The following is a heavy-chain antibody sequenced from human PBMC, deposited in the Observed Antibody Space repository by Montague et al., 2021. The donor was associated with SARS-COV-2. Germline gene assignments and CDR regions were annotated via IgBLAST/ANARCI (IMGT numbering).Heavy chain of an antibody. V-gene: IGHV4/OR15-8*01. CDR3: ARGGLGNRGFDY. Sequence: SETLSLTCVVSDGSLSTSTWWRWARQYLGKGLEWVGEIYLSGFTQYNPSVKSRVSISLDDSRSQFSLRLTSVTAADTAVYFCARGGLGNRGFDYWGQGTLVTVSS. D-gene: IGHD3/OR15-3a*01. J-gene: IGHJ4*02. CDR1: DGSLSTSTW. CDR2: IYLSGFT.